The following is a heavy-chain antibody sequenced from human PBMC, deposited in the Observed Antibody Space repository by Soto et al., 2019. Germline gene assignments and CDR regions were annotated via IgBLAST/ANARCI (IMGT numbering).Heavy chain of an antibody. J-gene: IGHJ4*02. CDR3: AKRPSLSGWLTFDY. D-gene: IGHD6-19*01. CDR1: GFTFSSYA. CDR2: ISGSGGST. Sequence: LRLSCAASGFTFSSYAMSWVRQAPGKGLEWVSAISGSGGSTYYADSVKGRFTISRDKSKNTLYLQMNSLRAEDTAVYYCAKRPSLSGWLTFDYWGQGTLVTVSS. V-gene: IGHV3-23*01.